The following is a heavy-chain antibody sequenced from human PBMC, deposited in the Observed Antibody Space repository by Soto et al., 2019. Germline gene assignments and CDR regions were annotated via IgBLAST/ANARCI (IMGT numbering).Heavy chain of an antibody. CDR3: ARAPGSGSYYRGANRI. CDR2: IIPIFGTA. Sequence: QVQLVQSGAEVKKPGSSVKVSCKASGGTFSSYAISWVRQAPGQGLEWMGGIIPIFGTANYAQKFQGRVTITTDKSTSTAYMELSRLRSEDTAVYYCARAPGSGSYYRGANRIWGQGTMVTVSS. CDR1: GGTFSSYA. V-gene: IGHV1-69*06. J-gene: IGHJ3*02. D-gene: IGHD3-10*01.